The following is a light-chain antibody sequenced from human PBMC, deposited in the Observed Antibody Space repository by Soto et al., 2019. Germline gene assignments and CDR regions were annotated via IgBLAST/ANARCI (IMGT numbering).Light chain of an antibody. CDR1: SSNVGSNA. CDR2: YEA. J-gene: IGLJ2*01. CDR3: AAWDDSLNVLI. Sequence: QSVLTQPPSLSEAPGQSVTISCSGSSSNVGSNAVNWYQQLPGKAPKVLIYYEALLPSGVSDRFSGSKSGTSASLAISGLQSEDEAVYYCAAWDDSLNVLIFGGGTKLTVL. V-gene: IGLV1-36*01.